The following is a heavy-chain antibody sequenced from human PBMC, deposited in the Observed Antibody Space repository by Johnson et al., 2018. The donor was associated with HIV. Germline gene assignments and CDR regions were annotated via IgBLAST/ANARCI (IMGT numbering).Heavy chain of an antibody. Sequence: VQLVESGGGVVRPGGSLRVSCTASGFTFDDYGMSWVRQAPGKGLEWVSTINWNGARTGYVDSMKGRFTISRDNAKNSLYLQMNSLRPEDTALYYCAKQLSITMTVVLIGDAFDIWGQGTMVTVSS. CDR3: AKQLSITMTVVLIGDAFDI. V-gene: IGHV3-20*04. J-gene: IGHJ3*02. CDR2: INWNGART. CDR1: GFTFDDYG. D-gene: IGHD3-22*01.